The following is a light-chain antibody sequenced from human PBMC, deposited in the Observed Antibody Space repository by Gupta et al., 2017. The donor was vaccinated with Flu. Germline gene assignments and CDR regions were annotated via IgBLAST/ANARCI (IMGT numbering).Light chain of an antibody. CDR2: GAS. CDR3: QQYGYSPS. V-gene: IGKV3-20*01. CDR1: QSFKSNH. Sequence: EIVLTQSPGTLSLSPGERATLSCRASQSFKSNHLAWYQQKPGQAPRLLMYGASNRATGIPDRFSGSGSGTDFTLTISRLEPEDFAAFYCQQYGYSPSFGQGTKVEIK. J-gene: IGKJ2*03.